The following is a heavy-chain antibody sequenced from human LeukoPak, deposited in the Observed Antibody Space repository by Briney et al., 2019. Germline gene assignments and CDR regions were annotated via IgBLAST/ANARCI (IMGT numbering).Heavy chain of an antibody. CDR1: GFTFSSYG. J-gene: IGHJ4*02. CDR2: IRDDGSNK. CDR3: AKDRRRYYDILTDGDYFDY. V-gene: IGHV3-30*02. Sequence: PGGSLRLSCAASGFTFSSYGMHWVRQAPGKGLEWVAFIRDDGSNKYYADSVKGRFTISRDNSKNTLYLQMNSLRAEETAVYYCAKDRRRYYDILTDGDYFDYWGQGTLVTVSS. D-gene: IGHD3-9*01.